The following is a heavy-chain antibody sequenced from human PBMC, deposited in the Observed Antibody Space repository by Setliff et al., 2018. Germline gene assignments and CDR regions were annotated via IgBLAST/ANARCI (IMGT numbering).Heavy chain of an antibody. Sequence: GGSLRLSCAASGFTFSSYWMSWVRQAPGKGLEWVSSISSSSSYIYYADSVKGRFTISRDNAKNSLYLQMNSLRAEDTAVYYCARISGNDDILTGYSVGYYFDYWGQGTLVTVSS. CDR1: GFTFSSYW. V-gene: IGHV3-21*01. CDR2: ISSSSSYI. CDR3: ARISGNDDILTGYSVGYYFDY. J-gene: IGHJ4*02. D-gene: IGHD3-9*01.